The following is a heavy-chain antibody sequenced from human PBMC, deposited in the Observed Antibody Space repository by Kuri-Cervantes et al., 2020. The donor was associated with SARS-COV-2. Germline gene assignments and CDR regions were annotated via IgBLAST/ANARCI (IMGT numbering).Heavy chain of an antibody. V-gene: IGHV4-4*07. CDR2: IYTSGST. J-gene: IGHJ3*01. CDR3: AKDPTDIVGGTPPGAFEF. Sequence: SETLSLTCTVSGGSISSYYWSWIRQPAGKGLEWIGRIYTSGSTNYNPSLKSRVTMSVDTSKNQFSLKLSSVTAADTAVYYCAKDPTDIVGGTPPGAFEFWGQGTMVTVSS. D-gene: IGHD1-26*01. CDR1: GGSISSYY.